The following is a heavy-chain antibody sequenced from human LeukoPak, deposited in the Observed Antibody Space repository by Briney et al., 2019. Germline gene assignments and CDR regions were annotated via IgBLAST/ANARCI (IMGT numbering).Heavy chain of an antibody. D-gene: IGHD3-10*02. Sequence: GGSLRLSCAASGFTFSGYWMTWVRQAPGKGLEWVANIKQDGSEKFYVDSVKGRFTISRDNAKNSLYLQMNSLRAEDTAVYYCAELGITMIGGVWGKGTTVTISS. CDR2: IKQDGSEK. CDR1: GFTFSGYW. J-gene: IGHJ6*04. CDR3: AELGITMIGGV. V-gene: IGHV3-7*01.